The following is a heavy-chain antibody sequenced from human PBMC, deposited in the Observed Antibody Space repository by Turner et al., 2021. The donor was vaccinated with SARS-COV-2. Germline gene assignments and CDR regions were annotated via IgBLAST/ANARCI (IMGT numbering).Heavy chain of an antibody. V-gene: IGHV4-30-4*01. J-gene: IGHJ4*02. CDR1: GGSISSGTYY. CDR2: ISYSGST. CDR3: ARLHQRSFDY. Sequence: QVKLQASGPGLVAPAQPSSPSCSVSGGSISSGTYYWNWIRQPPGKGLEWIGYISYSGSTFYSPSFASRLTMSRDTSKNHFSLKLTSVTAADTAVYYCARLHQRSFDYWGQGDLVTVSS.